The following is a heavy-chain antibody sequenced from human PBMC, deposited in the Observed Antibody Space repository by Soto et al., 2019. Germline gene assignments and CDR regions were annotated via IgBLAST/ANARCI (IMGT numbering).Heavy chain of an antibody. CDR3: ARDRDGRSGGGGAFDI. D-gene: IGHD2-15*01. J-gene: IGHJ3*02. V-gene: IGHV1-69*08. CDR2: IIPILGIA. Sequence: QVQLVQSGAEVKKPGSSVKVSCKASGGTFSSYTISWVRQAPGQGLEWMGRIIPILGIANYAQKFQGTVTITADKSTSTAYMELSSLRSEDTAVYYCARDRDGRSGGGGAFDIWGQGTMVTVSS. CDR1: GGTFSSYT.